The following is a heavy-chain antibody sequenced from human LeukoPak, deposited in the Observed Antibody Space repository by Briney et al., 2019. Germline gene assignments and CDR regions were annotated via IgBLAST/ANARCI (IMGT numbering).Heavy chain of an antibody. CDR2: ISGSGGST. D-gene: IGHD2-2*01. V-gene: IGHV3-23*01. CDR1: GFTFSSYA. J-gene: IGHJ6*03. Sequence: GGSLRLSCAASGFTFSSYAMSWVRPAPGKGLEWVSGISGSGGSTYYADSVKGRFTISRDNFKNTLYLQMSSLRAEDTAVFYCAKDCSSTSCYYYMDVWGKGTTVTVSS. CDR3: AKDCSSTSCYYYMDV.